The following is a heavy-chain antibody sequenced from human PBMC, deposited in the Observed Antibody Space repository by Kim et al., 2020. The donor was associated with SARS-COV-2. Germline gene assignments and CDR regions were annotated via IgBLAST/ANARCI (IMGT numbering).Heavy chain of an antibody. J-gene: IGHJ6*01. D-gene: IGHD2-2*02. CDR2: ISYDGSNK. Sequence: GGSLRLSCAASGFTFSSYGMHWVRQAPGKGLEWVAVISYDGSNKYYADSVKGRFTISRDNSKNTLYLQMNSLRAEDTAVYYCAKDRVDNIVVVPAAIYYG. V-gene: IGHV3-30*18. CDR3: AKDRVDNIVVVPAAIYYG. CDR1: GFTFSSYG.